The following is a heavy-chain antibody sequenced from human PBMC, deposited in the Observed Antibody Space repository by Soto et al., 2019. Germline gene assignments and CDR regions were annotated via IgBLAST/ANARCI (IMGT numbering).Heavy chain of an antibody. Sequence: SETLSLTCSVSSSSINSFYWTWIRQPPGKGLECIGYIDYSGNTNYSPSLKSRVTISLDTSKKQISLRLSSVTAADTAVYYCARGLRETTYDYVWGSYRYSAYFDSWGQGTLVTVPS. CDR1: SSSINSFY. CDR3: ARGLRETTYDYVWGSYRYSAYFDS. D-gene: IGHD3-16*02. CDR2: IDYSGNT. V-gene: IGHV4-59*01. J-gene: IGHJ4*02.